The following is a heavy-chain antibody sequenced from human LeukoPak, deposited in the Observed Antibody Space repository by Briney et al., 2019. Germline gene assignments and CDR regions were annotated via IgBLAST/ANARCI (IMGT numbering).Heavy chain of an antibody. CDR2: ITKSGSTM. D-gene: IGHD3-16*01. CDR3: ARGHWGLDV. Sequence: GGSLRLSCAASGFTFSDYYMSWIRQAPGKGLEWVAYITKSGSTMSYADSVKGRFTISRDNAKNSLYLQMNSLRAEDTAVFYCARGHWGLDVWGRGTTVTVSS. V-gene: IGHV3-11*04. CDR1: GFTFSDYY. J-gene: IGHJ6*04.